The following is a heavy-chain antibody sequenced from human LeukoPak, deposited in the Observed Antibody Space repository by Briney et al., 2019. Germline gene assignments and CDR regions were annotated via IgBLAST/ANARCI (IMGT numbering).Heavy chain of an antibody. D-gene: IGHD3-22*01. J-gene: IGHJ4*02. CDR2: IIPIFGTA. CDR1: GGTFSSYA. CDR3: ARDYYDSSGYPGVRCFDY. V-gene: IGHV1-69*13. Sequence: WASVKLSCKASGGTFSSYAISWVRQAPGQGLEWMGGIIPIFGTANYAQKFQGRVTITADESTSTAYMELSSLRSEDTAVYYCARDYYDSSGYPGVRCFDYWGQGTLVTVSS.